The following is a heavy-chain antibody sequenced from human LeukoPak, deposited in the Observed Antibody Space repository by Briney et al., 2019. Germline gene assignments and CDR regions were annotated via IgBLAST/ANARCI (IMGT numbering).Heavy chain of an antibody. CDR1: GFTFSTYA. D-gene: IGHD6-13*01. J-gene: IGHJ6*02. CDR2: ISYDGAQR. CDR3: ARDPISAAGPSGQGMDV. Sequence: GGSLRLSCAASGFTFSTYAIHWVRQAPGKGLEWVAVISYDGAQRYYADSVKGRFTISRDNSKNTLYLQMNSLRAEDTAVYYCARDPISAAGPSGQGMDVWGQGTTVTVSS. V-gene: IGHV3-30*14.